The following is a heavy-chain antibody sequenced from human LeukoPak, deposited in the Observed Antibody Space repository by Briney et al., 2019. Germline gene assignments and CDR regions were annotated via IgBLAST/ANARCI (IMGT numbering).Heavy chain of an antibody. CDR3: ARGRYSSGWYSRNFDY. V-gene: IGHV4-59*12. CDR1: GGSISSYY. D-gene: IGHD6-19*01. J-gene: IGHJ4*02. Sequence: SETLSLTCTVSGGSISSYYWSWIRQPPGKGLEWRVYIYYSGSTNYNPSLKGRVTISVDTSKNQFSLKLSSVTAADTAAYYCARGRYSSGWYSRNFDYWGQGTLVTVSS. CDR2: IYYSGST.